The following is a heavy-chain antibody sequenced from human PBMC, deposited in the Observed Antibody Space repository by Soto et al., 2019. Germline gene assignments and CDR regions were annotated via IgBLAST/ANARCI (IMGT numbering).Heavy chain of an antibody. CDR3: AREVGYGDFSAALLD. Sequence: VQLMQSGAEVKQPGSSVTVSCKASGGTFSSHSINLVRQAPGQVLEWMGGIITLFGTANYAQNFQGRVTITADQSTSTAYMELNSLRSDDTAVYYCAREVGYGDFSAALLDWGQGTLVSVSS. D-gene: IGHD4-17*01. J-gene: IGHJ4*02. CDR1: GGTFSSHS. CDR2: IITLFGTA. V-gene: IGHV1-69*01.